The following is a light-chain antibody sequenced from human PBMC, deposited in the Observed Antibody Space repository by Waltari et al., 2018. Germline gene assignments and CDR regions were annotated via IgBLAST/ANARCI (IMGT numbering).Light chain of an antibody. V-gene: IGLV1-44*01. J-gene: IGLJ2*01. Sequence: SLLTQPPSASGTPGQRVTISCSGSWSNIGRNAVSWSQQLPGTAPNLLIHSNNRRPSGVPDRFACSKSGTSASLVISGLQSADEADYYCSAWDDSLNGQVVFGGGTKVTVL. CDR2: SNN. CDR3: SAWDDSLNGQVV. CDR1: WSNIGRNA.